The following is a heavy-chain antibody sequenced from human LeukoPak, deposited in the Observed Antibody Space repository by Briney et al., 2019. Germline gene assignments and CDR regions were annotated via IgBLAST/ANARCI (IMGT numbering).Heavy chain of an antibody. D-gene: IGHD3-22*01. Sequence: ASVKVSCKASGYTFTDYYIHWVRQAPGQGLEWMGWINPNSGGTNYAQRFQGRVTMTGDTSISTAYMDLSRLRSDDTAVYYCARDRTQYYYDSSGEALDYWGQGTLVTVSS. CDR2: INPNSGGT. CDR1: GYTFTDYY. V-gene: IGHV1-2*02. J-gene: IGHJ4*02. CDR3: ARDRTQYYYDSSGEALDY.